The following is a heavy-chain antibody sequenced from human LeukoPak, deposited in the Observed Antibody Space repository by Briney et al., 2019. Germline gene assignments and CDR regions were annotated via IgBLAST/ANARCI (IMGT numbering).Heavy chain of an antibody. CDR3: AREGSPWELRGAFDI. D-gene: IGHD3-3*01. CDR1: GYTFTSYG. J-gene: IGHJ3*02. CDR2: ISAYNGNT. V-gene: IGHV1-18*01. Sequence: GASVKVSCKASGYTFTSYGISWVRQAPGQGLEWMGWISAYNGNTNYAQKLQGRVTMTTDTSTSTAYMELRSLRSDDTAVYYCAREGSPWELRGAFDIWGQGTMVTVSS.